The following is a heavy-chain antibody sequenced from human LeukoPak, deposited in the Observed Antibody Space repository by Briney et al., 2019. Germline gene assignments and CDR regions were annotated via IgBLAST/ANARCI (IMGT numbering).Heavy chain of an antibody. J-gene: IGHJ6*02. CDR3: ARVVGYCSSTSCYPKDADYYYYGMDV. Sequence: ASVKVSCKASGGTFSSYAISWVRQAPGQGLEWMGGIIPIFGTAKYAQKFQGRVTITADESTSTAYMELSSLRSEDTAVYYCARVVGYCSSTSCYPKDADYYYYGMDVWGQGTTVTVSS. D-gene: IGHD2-2*01. CDR1: GGTFSSYA. CDR2: IIPIFGTA. V-gene: IGHV1-69*13.